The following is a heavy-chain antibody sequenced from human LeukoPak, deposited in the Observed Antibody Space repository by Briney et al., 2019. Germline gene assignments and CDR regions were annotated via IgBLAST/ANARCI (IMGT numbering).Heavy chain of an antibody. CDR3: ARKMRWGFDY. D-gene: IGHD4-23*01. CDR1: GGSFSGYY. J-gene: IGHJ4*02. Sequence: SETLSLTCAVYGGSFSGYYWSWIRQPPGKGLEWIGEINHSGSTNYNPSLKSRVTISVDTSKNQFSLKLSSVTAADTAVYYCARKMRWGFDYWGQGTLSPSPQ. V-gene: IGHV4-34*01. CDR2: INHSGST.